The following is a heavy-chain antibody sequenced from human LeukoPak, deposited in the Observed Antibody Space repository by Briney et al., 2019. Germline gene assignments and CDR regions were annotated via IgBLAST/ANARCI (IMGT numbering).Heavy chain of an antibody. V-gene: IGHV4-30-2*01. CDR2: IYHSGST. CDR3: ARVQSPWYATYFDY. J-gene: IGHJ4*02. D-gene: IGHD2-8*01. CDR1: GGSISIGGYS. Sequence: SQTLSLTCAVSGGSISIGGYSWSWIRQPPGKGLEWIGYIYHSGSTYYNPSLKSRVTISVDRSKNQFSLKLSSVTAADTAVYYCARVQSPWYATYFDYWGQGTLVTVSS.